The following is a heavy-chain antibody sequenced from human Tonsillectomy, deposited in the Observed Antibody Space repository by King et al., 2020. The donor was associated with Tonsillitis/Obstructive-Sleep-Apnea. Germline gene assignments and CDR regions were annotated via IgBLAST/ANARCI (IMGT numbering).Heavy chain of an antibody. V-gene: IGHV4-59*01. Sequence: LQESGPRLVKPSATLSLTCTVSGGSISGYYWNWIRQPPGKGLEWIGYISHSGSTHYNPSLKSRVSISVDTSKRQFSLKVTSVTAADTAVYYCARVDHYYYGMDVWGQGTTVTVSS. CDR1: GGSISGYY. J-gene: IGHJ6*02. CDR3: ARVDHYYYGMDV. CDR2: ISHSGST.